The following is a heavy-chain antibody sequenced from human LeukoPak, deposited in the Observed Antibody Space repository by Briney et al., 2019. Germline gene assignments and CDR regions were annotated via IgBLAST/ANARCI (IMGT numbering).Heavy chain of an antibody. J-gene: IGHJ6*03. CDR3: VRGHMDV. V-gene: IGHV3-48*02. Sequence: GGSLRLSCAASGFTFSSYAMSWVRQAPGRGLDWFSFISGSTSAVYIADSVRGRFTISRDTTSNSLHLEMNSLRDEDTAVYYCVRGHMDVWGKGTTVIVSS. CDR2: ISGSTSAV. CDR1: GFTFSSYA.